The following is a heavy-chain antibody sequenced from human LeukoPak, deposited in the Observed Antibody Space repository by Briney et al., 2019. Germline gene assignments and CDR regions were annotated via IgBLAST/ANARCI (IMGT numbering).Heavy chain of an antibody. D-gene: IGHD2-2*01. V-gene: IGHV1-2*02. J-gene: IGHJ5*02. CDR1: GYTFTGYY. CDR2: INPNSGGT. CDR3: ARDGGAYCSSTSCENWFDL. Sequence: ASVKVSCKASGYTFTGYYMHWVRQAPGQGLEWMGWINPNSGGTNYAQKFQGRVTMTRDTSISTAYMELSRLRSDDTAVYYCARDGGAYCSSTSCENWFDLWGQGTLVTVSS.